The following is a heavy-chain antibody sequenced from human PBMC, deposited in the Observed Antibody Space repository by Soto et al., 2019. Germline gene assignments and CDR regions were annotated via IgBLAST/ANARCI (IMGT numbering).Heavy chain of an antibody. V-gene: IGHV3-23*01. J-gene: IGHJ6*03. D-gene: IGHD3-9*01. CDR3: AKGERVYDTRAQYYYYMDV. CDR2: ISGSGGST. Sequence: GGSLRLSCAASGFTFSSYAMSWVRQAPGKGLEWVSAISGSGGSTYYADSVKGRFTISRDNSKNTLYLQMNSLRAEDTAVYYCAKGERVYDTRAQYYYYMDVWGKGTTVTVSS. CDR1: GFTFSSYA.